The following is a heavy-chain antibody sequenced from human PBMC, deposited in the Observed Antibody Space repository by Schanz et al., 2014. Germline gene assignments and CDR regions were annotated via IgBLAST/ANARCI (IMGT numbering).Heavy chain of an antibody. J-gene: IGHJ4*02. CDR2: TSNDGSFT. Sequence: EVQLVESGGGLFQPGGSLRLSCAASGFTFSDSWMHWVRQAPGKGLVWVSRTSNDGSFTTFADSVKGRFTISRDNAKNTLYLQMNSLRAEDTAVYYCVRDTDYHFDYWGQGTLVTVSS. D-gene: IGHD4-17*01. CDR3: VRDTDYHFDY. V-gene: IGHV3-74*01. CDR1: GFTFSDSW.